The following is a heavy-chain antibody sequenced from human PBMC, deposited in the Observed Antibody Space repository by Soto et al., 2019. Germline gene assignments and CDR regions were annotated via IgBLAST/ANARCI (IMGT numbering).Heavy chain of an antibody. V-gene: IGHV4-34*01. CDR2: INHSGST. J-gene: IGHJ6*02. CDR3: ARGGAAFGYSSGWTQKTDYYYYYGMDV. Sequence: SETLSLTCAVYGGSFSCYYWSWIRPPPGKGLEWIGEINHSGSTNYNPSLKSRVTISVDTSKNQFSLKLSSVTAADTAVYYCARGGAAFGYSSGWTQKTDYYYYYGMDVWGQGTTVTVSS. D-gene: IGHD6-19*01. CDR1: GGSFSCYY.